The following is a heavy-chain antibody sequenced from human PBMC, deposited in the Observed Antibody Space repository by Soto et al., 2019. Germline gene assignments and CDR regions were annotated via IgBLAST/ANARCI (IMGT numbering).Heavy chain of an antibody. Sequence: QITLKESGPTLVRPTETLTLTCTFSGFSLTTSGLGVGWIRQPPGKALEWLALIYWNDEKRYRPSLHSRLSITKDTSRNQVVLTMTNMDTVDTGTYYCPHRTTVTPGLNWGPGTLVTVSS. CDR1: GFSLTTSGLG. V-gene: IGHV2-5*01. CDR2: IYWNDEK. D-gene: IGHD4-4*01. J-gene: IGHJ4*02. CDR3: PHRTTVTPGLN.